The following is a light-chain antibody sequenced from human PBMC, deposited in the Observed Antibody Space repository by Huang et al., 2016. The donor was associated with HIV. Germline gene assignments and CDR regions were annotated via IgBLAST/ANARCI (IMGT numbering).Light chain of an antibody. CDR1: QSVLYSSNNNNY. CDR3: QQYYSSPLT. V-gene: IGKV4-1*01. Sequence: DIVMTQSPDSLAVSLGETATINCKSSQSVLYSSNNNNYLAWYQQKPGQPPKLLIYCASTRESVVPDRVSGSGSETDFTLTISSLQAEDVAVYYCQQYYSSPLTFGGGTKVEIK. J-gene: IGKJ4*01. CDR2: CAS.